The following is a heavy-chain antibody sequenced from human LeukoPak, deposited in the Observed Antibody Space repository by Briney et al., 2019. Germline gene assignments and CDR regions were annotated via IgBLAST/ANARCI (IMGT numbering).Heavy chain of an antibody. J-gene: IGHJ4*02. Sequence: GESLKISCKGSGYKFANYWIGWVRQMPGKGLEWMGVMHPGESNTIYSPSLQGQVTISADKSINTLYLQWSSLKASDTAMYFCARDVETETSGDIDYWGQGTLVTVSS. V-gene: IGHV5-51*01. CDR3: ARDVETETSGDIDY. CDR1: GYKFANYW. CDR2: MHPGESNT. D-gene: IGHD1-26*01.